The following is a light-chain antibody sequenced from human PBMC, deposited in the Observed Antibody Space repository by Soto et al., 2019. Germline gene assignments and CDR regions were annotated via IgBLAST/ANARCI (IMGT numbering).Light chain of an antibody. CDR2: GAS. CDR3: QQYSSWPPWT. J-gene: IGKJ1*01. Sequence: EIVMTQSPATLSVSPGERATLSCRASQSVSSNLAWYQQKPGQAPSLLIYGASTRATGIPARFSGSGSGTEFTLTISSLESEDSAVYYCQQYSSWPPWTFGQGTKVDIK. CDR1: QSVSSN. V-gene: IGKV3-15*01.